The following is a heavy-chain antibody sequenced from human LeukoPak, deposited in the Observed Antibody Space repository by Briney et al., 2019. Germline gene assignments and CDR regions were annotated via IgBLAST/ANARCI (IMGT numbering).Heavy chain of an antibody. D-gene: IGHD3-3*01. J-gene: IGHJ3*02. CDR2: IYPGDSDT. CDR3: ARPLYDFWSGYYRPDAFDI. Sequence: GESLKISCKGSGYSFTSYWIGWVRQMPGKGLEWMGIIYPGDSDTRCSPSFQGQVTISADKSISTAYLQWSSLKASDTAMYYCARPLYDFWSGYYRPDAFDIWGQGTMVTVSS. CDR1: GYSFTSYW. V-gene: IGHV5-51*01.